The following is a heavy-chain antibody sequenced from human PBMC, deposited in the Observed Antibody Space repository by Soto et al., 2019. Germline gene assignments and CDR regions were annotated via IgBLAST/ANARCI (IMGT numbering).Heavy chain of an antibody. CDR2: IYPGDSDT. Sequence: PGESLKISCKGSGYSFTSYWIGWVRQMPGKGLEWMGIIYPGDSDTRYSPSFQGQVTISADKSISTAYLQWSSLKASDTAMYYCARLRFTYTRENTAMVPVHNWFDPWGQGTLVTVPS. CDR3: ARLRFTYTRENTAMVPVHNWFDP. D-gene: IGHD5-18*01. CDR1: GYSFTSYW. V-gene: IGHV5-51*01. J-gene: IGHJ5*02.